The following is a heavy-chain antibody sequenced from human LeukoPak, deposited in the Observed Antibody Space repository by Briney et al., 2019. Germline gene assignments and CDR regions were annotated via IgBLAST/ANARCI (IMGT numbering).Heavy chain of an antibody. V-gene: IGHV1-8*01. CDR1: GYTFTSYD. D-gene: IGHD3-22*01. Sequence: RASVKVSCKASGYTFTSYDINWVRQATGQGLEWMGWVNPNSGNTGYAQKFQGRVTMTRNTSISTAYMELSSLRSEDTAVYYCARAPYDSSGYYTYREYWFDPWGQGTLVTVSS. CDR3: ARAPYDSSGYYTYREYWFDP. CDR2: VNPNSGNT. J-gene: IGHJ5*02.